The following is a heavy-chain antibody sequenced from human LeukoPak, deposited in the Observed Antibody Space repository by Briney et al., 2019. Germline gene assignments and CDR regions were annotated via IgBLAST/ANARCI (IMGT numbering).Heavy chain of an antibody. Sequence: PSETLSLTCTVSGGSISSSSYYWGWIRQPPGKGLEWIGSIYYSGSTYYNPSLKSRVTISVDTSKNQFSLKLSSVTAADTAVYYCARGSPYYYGSGSYYNYWGQGTLVTVSS. CDR3: ARGSPYYYGSGSYYNY. D-gene: IGHD3-10*01. J-gene: IGHJ4*02. V-gene: IGHV4-39*01. CDR2: IYYSGST. CDR1: GGSISSSSYY.